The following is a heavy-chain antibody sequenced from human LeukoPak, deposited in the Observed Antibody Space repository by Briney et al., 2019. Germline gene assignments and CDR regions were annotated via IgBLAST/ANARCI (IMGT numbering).Heavy chain of an antibody. CDR2: IIPIFGTA. Sequence: SVKVSCKASGGTFSSYAISWVRQAPGQGLEWMGGIIPIFGTANYAQKFQGRVTITADKSTSTAYMELSSLRSEDTAVYYCARSPTGDARFDYWGQGTLVTVSS. CDR1: GGTFSSYA. J-gene: IGHJ4*02. CDR3: ARSPTGDARFDY. D-gene: IGHD7-27*01. V-gene: IGHV1-69*06.